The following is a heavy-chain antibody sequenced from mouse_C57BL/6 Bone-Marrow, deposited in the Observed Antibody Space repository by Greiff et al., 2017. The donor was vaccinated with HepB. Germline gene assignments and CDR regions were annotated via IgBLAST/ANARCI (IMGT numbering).Heavy chain of an antibody. CDR3: ARDKTAMDY. CDR2: SRNKANDYTK. Sequence: DVKLVESGGGLVQSGRSLRLSCATSGFTFSDFYMEWVRQAPGKGLEWIAASRNKANDYTKEYSASVKGRFIVSRDTSQSILYLQMNALRAEDTAMYYCARDKTAMDYWGQGTSVTVSS. J-gene: IGHJ4*01. V-gene: IGHV7-1*01. CDR1: GFTFSDFY.